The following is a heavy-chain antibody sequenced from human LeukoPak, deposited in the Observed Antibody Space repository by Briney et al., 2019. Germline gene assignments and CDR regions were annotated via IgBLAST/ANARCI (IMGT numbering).Heavy chain of an antibody. V-gene: IGHV3-64D*09. Sequence: GGSLRLSCSASGFPFSSYAMHWVRRAPGKGLEYVSAISDSGGSTYYADSVKGRFTISRDNSKNTLYLQMSSLRAEDTAVYFCVRGYSFGPYGMDVWGQGTTVTVSS. CDR3: VRGYSFGPYGMDV. D-gene: IGHD2-15*01. CDR1: GFPFSSYA. CDR2: ISDSGGST. J-gene: IGHJ6*02.